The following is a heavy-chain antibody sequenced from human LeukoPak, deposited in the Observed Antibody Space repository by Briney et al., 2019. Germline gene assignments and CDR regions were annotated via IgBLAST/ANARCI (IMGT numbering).Heavy chain of an antibody. D-gene: IGHD3-10*01. CDR1: GGSFSGYY. J-gene: IGHJ4*02. V-gene: IGHV4-34*01. Sequence: SETLSLTCAVYGGSFSGYYWSWIRQPPGKGLEWIGEINHSGSTNYNPSLKSRVTISVDTSKNQFSLKLSSVTAADTAVYYCASAGGGSGVINYWGQGTLVTVSS. CDR3: ASAGGGSGVINY. CDR2: INHSGST.